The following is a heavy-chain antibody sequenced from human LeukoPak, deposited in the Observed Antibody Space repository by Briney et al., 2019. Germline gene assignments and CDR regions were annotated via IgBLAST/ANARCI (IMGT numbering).Heavy chain of an antibody. CDR3: ARDQGYYGSGSPHFDP. J-gene: IGHJ5*02. V-gene: IGHV3-20*01. D-gene: IGHD3-10*01. CDR2: INWNGGST. Sequence: GGSLRLSCAASGFTFSSYGMSWVRQAPGKGLEWVSGINWNGGSTGYADSVKGRFTISRDNAKNSLYLQMNSLRAEDTALYHCARDQGYYGSGSPHFDPWGQGTLVTVSS. CDR1: GFTFSSYG.